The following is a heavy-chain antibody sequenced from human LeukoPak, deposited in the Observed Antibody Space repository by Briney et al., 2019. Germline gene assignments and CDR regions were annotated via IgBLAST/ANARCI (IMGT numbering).Heavy chain of an antibody. D-gene: IGHD3-10*01. Sequence: ASVRVSCKASGYTFTSYYMHWVRQAPGQGLEWLGIINPSGGSTSYAQKFQGRVTMTRDTSTSTVYMELSSLRSEDTAVYYCAAIFSSIIGWFDTWGQGTLVTVFS. CDR3: AAIFSSIIGWFDT. CDR1: GYTFTSYY. CDR2: INPSGGST. J-gene: IGHJ5*02. V-gene: IGHV1-46*01.